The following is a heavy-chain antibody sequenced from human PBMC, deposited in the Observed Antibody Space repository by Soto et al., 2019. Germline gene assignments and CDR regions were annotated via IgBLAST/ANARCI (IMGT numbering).Heavy chain of an antibody. V-gene: IGHV2-26*01. CDR2: IFSNDEK. Sequence: QVTLKESGPVLVKPTETLTLTCSVSGFSLNNVRVGVSWIRQPPGKAPEWLADIFSNDEKSYRTSLQNRLTSSKATPKTQVVLPMTSRDPAATAPYSCARVATPFTGGRRRLGWFNPWARAPESPSRQ. D-gene: IGHD2-8*02. CDR3: ARVATPFTGGRRRLGWFNP. CDR1: GFSLNNVRVG. J-gene: IGHJ5*02.